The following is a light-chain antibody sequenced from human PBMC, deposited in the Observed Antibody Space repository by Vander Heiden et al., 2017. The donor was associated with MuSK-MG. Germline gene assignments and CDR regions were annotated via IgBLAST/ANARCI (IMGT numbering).Light chain of an antibody. V-gene: IGKV1-39*01. CDR1: QNIGSY. CDR2: TAS. Sequence: DIQMTQSPSSLSASVGDRVTITCRASQNIGSYFNWYQQKPGKAPKLLISTASSLQSGVPSRFSGSGSGTDFTLTISRLQPEDFATYYCQQRDSTPYTFGQGTKVEIK. J-gene: IGKJ2*01. CDR3: QQRDSTPYT.